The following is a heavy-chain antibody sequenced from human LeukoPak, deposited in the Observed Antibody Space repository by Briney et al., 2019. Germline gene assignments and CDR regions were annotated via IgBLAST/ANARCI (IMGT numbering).Heavy chain of an antibody. Sequence: ASVEVSCKASGYTFTGYYMHWVRQAPGQGLEWMGWINPNSGGTNYAQKLQGRVTMTTDTSTSTAYMELRSLRSDDTAVYYCARDPDGHYDSSGYYWNYWGQGTLVTVSS. D-gene: IGHD3-22*01. J-gene: IGHJ4*02. CDR2: INPNSGGT. CDR1: GYTFTGYY. V-gene: IGHV1-2*02. CDR3: ARDPDGHYDSSGYYWNY.